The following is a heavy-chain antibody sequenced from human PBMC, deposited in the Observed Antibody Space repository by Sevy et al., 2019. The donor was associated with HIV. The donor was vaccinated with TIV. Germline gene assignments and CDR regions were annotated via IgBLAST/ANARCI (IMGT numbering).Heavy chain of an antibody. D-gene: IGHD1-7*01. CDR1: GFTFSKSW. J-gene: IGHJ4*02. Sequence: GGSLRLSCAASGFTFSKSWMGWVRQAPGKGLEWVANIKQEAGQKYYVDSVKGRFTISRDNAKNSLYLQMNSLRAEDTAVYFCARDDGNYYFHYWGQGTLVTVSS. CDR3: ARDDGNYYFHY. CDR2: IKQEAGQK. V-gene: IGHV3-7*01.